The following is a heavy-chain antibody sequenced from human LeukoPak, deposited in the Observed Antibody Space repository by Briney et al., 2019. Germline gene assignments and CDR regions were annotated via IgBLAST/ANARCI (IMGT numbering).Heavy chain of an antibody. CDR3: SKLIAYGSGSSVY. D-gene: IGHD3-10*01. CDR1: GFRSSNHA. J-gene: IGHJ4*02. CDR2: ISGSGGSP. V-gene: IGHV3-23*01. Sequence: GGSLRLSCAASGFRSSNHAMSWVRQAPGKGLEWVSVISGSGGSPFYADSVKGRFTISRDNSKNTLYLQMNSLRVEDTAVYYCSKLIAYGSGSSVYWGQGTLVTVSS.